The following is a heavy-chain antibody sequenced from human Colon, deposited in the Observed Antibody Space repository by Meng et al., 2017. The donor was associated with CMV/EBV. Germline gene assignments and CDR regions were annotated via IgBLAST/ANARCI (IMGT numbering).Heavy chain of an antibody. CDR3: AHRPYGSGSYFFDY. Sequence: QITLNDSGPTLVKPPQTLTLTCTFSGLSLSTSGRGVGWIRQPPGKALEWLGVIYWDDDKRYSPSLKSRLTITKDTSKNQVVLTMTNLDPLDTATYYCAHRPYGSGSYFFDYWGQGTLVTVSS. CDR2: IYWDDDK. J-gene: IGHJ4*02. D-gene: IGHD3-10*01. CDR1: GLSLSTSGRG. V-gene: IGHV2-5*02.